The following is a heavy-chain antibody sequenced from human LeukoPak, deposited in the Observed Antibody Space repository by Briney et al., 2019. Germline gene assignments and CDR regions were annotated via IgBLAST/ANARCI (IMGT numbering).Heavy chain of an antibody. J-gene: IGHJ4*02. V-gene: IGHV3-53*01. CDR2: IYSGGNT. D-gene: IGHD6-19*01. CDR1: GFTVSSNY. Sequence: GGSLRLSCAASGFTVSSNYMNWVRQAPGKGLEWVSVIYSGGNTYYADSVKGRFTVSRDNSKNTLYLQMNSLRAEDTAVYYCARRPGSGWPLDYWGQGTLVTVSS. CDR3: ARRPGSGWPLDY.